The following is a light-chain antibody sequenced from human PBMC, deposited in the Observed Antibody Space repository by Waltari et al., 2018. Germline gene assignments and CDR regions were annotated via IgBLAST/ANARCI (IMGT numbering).Light chain of an antibody. Sequence: DIQLTQSPSFLSASVGDRVTITCRASQGISTFLAWYHQKPGKAPNLLIHSASSLQSGVPSRFSGSGSGTEFSLTINSLQPEDFATYYCQQLYLYPLTFGGGTKVEIK. CDR3: QQLYLYPLT. CDR1: QGISTF. V-gene: IGKV1-9*01. CDR2: SAS. J-gene: IGKJ4*01.